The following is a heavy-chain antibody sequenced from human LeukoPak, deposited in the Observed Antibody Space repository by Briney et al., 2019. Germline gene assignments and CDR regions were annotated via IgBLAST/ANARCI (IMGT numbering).Heavy chain of an antibody. CDR2: INPSGGST. V-gene: IGHV1-46*01. CDR1: GYTFTSYY. J-gene: IGHJ6*03. Sequence: GASVKVSCKASGYTFTSYYVHWVRQAPGQGLEWMGIINPSGGSTSYAQKFQGRVTMTRDTSTSTVYMELSSLRSEDTAVYYCARSSGRSPNRDYMDVWGKGTTVTISS. D-gene: IGHD1-14*01. CDR3: ARSSGRSPNRDYMDV.